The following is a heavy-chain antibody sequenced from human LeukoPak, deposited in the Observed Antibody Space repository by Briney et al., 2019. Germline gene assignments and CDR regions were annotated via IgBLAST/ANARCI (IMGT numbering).Heavy chain of an antibody. Sequence: ASVKVSCKASGYTFTSYGISWVRQAPGQGLEWMGWISAYNGNTNSAQKFQGRVTMTTDTSTSTVYMEQRSLRSDDTAVYYCARDDCSSASCYLAYWGQGTLVTVSS. V-gene: IGHV1-18*01. CDR3: ARDDCSSASCYLAY. CDR1: GYTFTSYG. CDR2: ISAYNGNT. D-gene: IGHD2-2*01. J-gene: IGHJ4*02.